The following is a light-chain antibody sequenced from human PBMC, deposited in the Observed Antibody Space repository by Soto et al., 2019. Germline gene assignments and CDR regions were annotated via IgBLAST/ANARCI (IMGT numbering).Light chain of an antibody. J-gene: IGLJ1*01. V-gene: IGLV2-14*01. CDR1: STDVGDSNH. CDR2: EVS. Sequence: QSVLTQPASVSGSPGQSITISCTGTSTDVGDSNHVSWYQHHPGKAPKLIIYEVSYRPSGVSNRFSGSKSAYTASLTISGLQAEYEADYYCNSQTTSGIRVFGTGTKLTVL. CDR3: NSQTTSGIRV.